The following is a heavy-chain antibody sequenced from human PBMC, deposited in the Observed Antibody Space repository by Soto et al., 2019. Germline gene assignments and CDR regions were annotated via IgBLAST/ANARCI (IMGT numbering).Heavy chain of an antibody. CDR1: GYTFTSYD. V-gene: IGHV1-8*01. CDR3: ARGPGGSGRFYYYYYMDV. CDR2: MNPNSGNT. D-gene: IGHD3-10*01. J-gene: IGHJ6*03. Sequence: ASVKVSCKASGYTFTSYDINWVRQATGQGLEWMGWMNPNSGNTGYAQKFQGRVTMTRNTSISTAYMELSSLRSEDTAVYYCARGPGGSGRFYYYYYMDVWGKGTTVTVS.